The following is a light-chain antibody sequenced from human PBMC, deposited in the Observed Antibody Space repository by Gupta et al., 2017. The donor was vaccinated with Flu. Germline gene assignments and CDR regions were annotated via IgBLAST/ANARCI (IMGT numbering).Light chain of an antibody. Sequence: KVTISCSGSRSNIGNNYVSWYQQLPGTEPKLLIDDNNKRPSGIPDRFSGSKSGTSATRGITGLQTGDEADYYCGTWDSSLSVDVFGTGTKVTVL. CDR3: GTWDSSLSVDV. J-gene: IGLJ1*01. CDR2: DNN. CDR1: RSNIGNNY. V-gene: IGLV1-51*01.